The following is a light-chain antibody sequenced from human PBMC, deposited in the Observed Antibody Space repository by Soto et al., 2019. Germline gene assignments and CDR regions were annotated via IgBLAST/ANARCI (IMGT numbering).Light chain of an antibody. CDR3: QQRSNWPRT. CDR1: QSVSSY. J-gene: IGKJ1*01. CDR2: DTS. V-gene: IGKV3-11*01. Sequence: EIVLTQSPGILSLSPGERGTLSCRASQSVSSYLAWYQQKPGQAPRLLIYDTSERATGIPAGFSGSGSGTDFTLTISSLEPEDFAVYYCQQRSNWPRTFGQGTKVEIK.